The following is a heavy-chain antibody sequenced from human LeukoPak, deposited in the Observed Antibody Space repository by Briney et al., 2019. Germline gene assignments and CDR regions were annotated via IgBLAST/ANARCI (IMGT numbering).Heavy chain of an antibody. CDR3: ARPYYESSGLYVDAFDI. CDR1: GYTLTAYY. D-gene: IGHD3-22*01. J-gene: IGHJ3*02. CDR2: INPNSGGT. V-gene: IGHV1-2*06. Sequence: ASVKVSCKASGYTLTAYYLHWVRQAPGQGLEWMGRINPNSGGTTYAQKFQGRVTMTRDTSIGTAYMELSSLRSDDTAVYYCARPYYESSGLYVDAFDIWGQGTMVTVPS.